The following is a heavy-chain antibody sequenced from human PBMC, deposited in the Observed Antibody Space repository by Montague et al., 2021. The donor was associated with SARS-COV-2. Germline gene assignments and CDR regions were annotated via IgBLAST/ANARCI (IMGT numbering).Heavy chain of an antibody. D-gene: IGHD6-13*01. CDR3: ARILVAAAGSPFDP. V-gene: IGHV2-70*11. J-gene: IGHJ5*02. CDR1: GFSLSTSGMC. Sequence: LTLTCTFSGFSLSTSGMCVSWIRQPPGKALEWLARIDWDDDKYYSTSLKTRLTISKDTSKNQVVLTMTNMDPVDTATYYCARILVAAAGSPFDPWGQGTLVTVSS. CDR2: IDWDDDK.